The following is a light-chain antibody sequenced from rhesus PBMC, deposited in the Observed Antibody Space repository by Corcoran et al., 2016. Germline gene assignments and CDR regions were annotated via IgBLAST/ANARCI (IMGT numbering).Light chain of an antibody. CDR1: QSVGSD. CDR2: GAY. J-gene: IGKJ4*01. CDR3: QQSSNFLT. Sequence: ETVVTQSPATLFLSPGERATLSGRASQSVGSDLAWYQQKPGQAPRLLRTGAYSRATGRPDSFSGSGSGTDFTLTISSLVPEGVWVYFCQQSSNFLTFGGGTKVELK. V-gene: IGKV3-24*04.